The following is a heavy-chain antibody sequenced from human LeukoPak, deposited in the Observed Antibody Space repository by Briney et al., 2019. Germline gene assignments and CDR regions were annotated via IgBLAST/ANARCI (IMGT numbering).Heavy chain of an antibody. Sequence: GGSLRLSCAASGFTFSSYSMNWVRQAPGKGLEWVSYISSSSSTIYYADSVKGRFTISRDNAKNSLYLQMNSLRAEDTAVYYCARDGLGSFGDYWGQGTLVTVSS. J-gene: IGHJ4*02. D-gene: IGHD3/OR15-3a*01. CDR2: ISSSSSTI. CDR3: ARDGLGSFGDY. V-gene: IGHV3-48*04. CDR1: GFTFSSYS.